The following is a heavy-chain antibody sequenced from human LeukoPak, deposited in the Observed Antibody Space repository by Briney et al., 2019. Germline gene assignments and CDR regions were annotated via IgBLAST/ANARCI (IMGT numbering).Heavy chain of an antibody. Sequence: GGCLRLSCAASGFTVSSNYMSWVRQAPGKGLEWVSVIYSGGSTYYADSVKGRFTISRHNSKNTLYLQMNSLRAEDTAVYYCARVESSSWYYFDYWGQGTLVTVSS. J-gene: IGHJ4*02. CDR1: GFTVSSNY. CDR3: ARVESSSWYYFDY. D-gene: IGHD6-13*01. V-gene: IGHV3-53*04. CDR2: IYSGGST.